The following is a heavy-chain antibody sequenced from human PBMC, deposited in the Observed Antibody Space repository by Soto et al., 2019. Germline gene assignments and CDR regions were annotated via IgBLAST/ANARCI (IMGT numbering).Heavy chain of an antibody. CDR3: AKDWTAI. V-gene: IGHV3-23*01. CDR1: GFTFGSYS. Sequence: EVQLSESGGGLVQPGGSLRLSCAASGFTFGSYSMSWVRQAPGKGLEWVSTVSGSGGSTYYGDSVKGRFTIARDNSKNTLYLQMTRLRADVTAVYYFAKDWTAISGQGTIVTVSS. CDR2: VSGSGGST. J-gene: IGHJ3*02. D-gene: IGHD2-21*02.